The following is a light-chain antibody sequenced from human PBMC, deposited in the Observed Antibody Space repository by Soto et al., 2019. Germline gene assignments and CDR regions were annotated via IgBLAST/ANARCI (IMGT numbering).Light chain of an antibody. CDR2: GAS. Sequence: EIVLTQSPGTLSLSPGERATLSCRASQSVSRSYLAWYQQKPGQPPRLLIYGASTRATGLPDRFSGSGSWTDFTLTISRLEPEDVAVYYCQQYGRSPPVAFGGGTKVEIK. CDR3: QQYGRSPPVA. V-gene: IGKV3-20*01. J-gene: IGKJ4*01. CDR1: QSVSRSY.